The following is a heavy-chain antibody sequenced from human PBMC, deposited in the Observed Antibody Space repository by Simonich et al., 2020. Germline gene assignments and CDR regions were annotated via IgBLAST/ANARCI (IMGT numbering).Heavy chain of an antibody. CDR1: GGSFSGYY. V-gene: IGHV4-34*01. CDR3: ARAKGWKNAFDI. J-gene: IGHJ3*02. CDR2: INHSVRT. Sequence: QVQLQQWGAGLLKPSETLSLTCAVYGGSFSGYYWSGIRQPPGKGLEWIGEINHSVRTNYNPSLKSRVPISVDTSKNQVSLKLSSVTAADTAVYYCARAKGWKNAFDIWGQGTMVTVSS. D-gene: IGHD1-1*01.